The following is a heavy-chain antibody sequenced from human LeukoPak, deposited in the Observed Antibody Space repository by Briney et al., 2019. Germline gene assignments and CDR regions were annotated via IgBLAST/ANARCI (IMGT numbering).Heavy chain of an antibody. Sequence: ASVTVSCQASGYTHTCYYMHWVRQAPAQGLAWMGWINPNSGGTNNAHKLQGRPTHHPDKSTSTAYMELSSLRSEDTAVYYCARDVYYYGSGFKGVTNYYYYMDVWGKGTTVTVSS. CDR3: ARDVYYYGSGFKGVTNYYYYMDV. D-gene: IGHD3-10*01. J-gene: IGHJ6*03. CDR1: GYTHTCYY. V-gene: IGHV1-2*02. CDR2: INPNSGGT.